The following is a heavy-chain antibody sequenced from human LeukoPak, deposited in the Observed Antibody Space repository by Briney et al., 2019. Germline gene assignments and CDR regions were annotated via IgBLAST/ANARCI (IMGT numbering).Heavy chain of an antibody. J-gene: IGHJ5*02. CDR3: ARAGNWFDP. V-gene: IGHV4-39*07. CDR2: IYSSGST. CDR1: SGSISSNNYY. Sequence: SGTLSLTCIVSSGSISSNNYYWGWIRQPPGKGLEWIGSIYSSGSTYYNPSLKSRVTISVDTSKNQFSLKLSSVTAADTAVYYCARAGNWFDPWGQGTLVTVSS.